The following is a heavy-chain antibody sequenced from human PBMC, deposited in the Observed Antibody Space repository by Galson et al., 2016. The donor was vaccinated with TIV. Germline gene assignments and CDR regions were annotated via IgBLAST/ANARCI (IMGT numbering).Heavy chain of an antibody. D-gene: IGHD2-2*01. Sequence: SLRLSCAASGFTFGNYAMSWVRQAPGKGLEWVGFITTKAYGGTTEYAASVKGRFTISRDDSKSIAYLQMNSLRTEDTAVYYCTRDIVQDIIVIPAVQVDYCGQGTLVTVSS. CDR3: TRDIVQDIIVIPAVQVDY. CDR2: ITTKAYGGTT. CDR1: GFTFGNYA. V-gene: IGHV3-49*04. J-gene: IGHJ4*02.